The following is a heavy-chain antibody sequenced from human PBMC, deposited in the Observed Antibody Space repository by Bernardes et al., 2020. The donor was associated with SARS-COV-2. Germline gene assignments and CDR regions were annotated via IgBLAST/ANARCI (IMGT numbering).Heavy chain of an antibody. Sequence: GGSLRLSCAASGFRFSDYTMNWVRQAPGRGLEWVSSISTSSSFIFYADSVKGRFTISRDNAKNTLFLQMHSLRVEDTATYFCARVFLGSGSDYYYFGLDLWGQGATVTVSS. CDR2: ISTSSSFI. D-gene: IGHD1-26*01. V-gene: IGHV3-21*01. CDR1: GFRFSDYT. CDR3: ARVFLGSGSDYYYFGLDL. J-gene: IGHJ6*02.